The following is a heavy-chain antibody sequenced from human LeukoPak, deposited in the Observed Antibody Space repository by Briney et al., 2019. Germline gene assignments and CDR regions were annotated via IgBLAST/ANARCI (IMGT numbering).Heavy chain of an antibody. V-gene: IGHV4-34*01. D-gene: IGHD3-22*01. CDR3: ARGVARTYYSDTSGYAAADY. CDR2: INHSGST. Sequence: SETLSLTCAVYGESFSGYYWSRIRQPPGKGLEWIGEINHSGSTNYNPSLKSRVTISVDTSKNQFSLKLSSVTAADTAVYYCARGVARTYYSDTSGYAAADYWGQGTLVTVSS. CDR1: GESFSGYY. J-gene: IGHJ4*02.